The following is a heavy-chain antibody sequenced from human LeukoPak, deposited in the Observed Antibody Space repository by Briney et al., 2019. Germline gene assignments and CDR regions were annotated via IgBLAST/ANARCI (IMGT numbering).Heavy chain of an antibody. D-gene: IGHD3-10*01. J-gene: IGHJ5*02. V-gene: IGHV1-2*06. CDR1: GYTLTGYY. Sequence: GSSVNVSRMASGYTLTGYYMHWVRQAPGQELEGMGRINPNSGGKNYVQKFQGRVTLTRHTSISTPYMEPSGLSSGDTAVYYCAREFDQGMLRGFDPWGQGTLVTVSS. CDR2: INPNSGGK. CDR3: AREFDQGMLRGFDP.